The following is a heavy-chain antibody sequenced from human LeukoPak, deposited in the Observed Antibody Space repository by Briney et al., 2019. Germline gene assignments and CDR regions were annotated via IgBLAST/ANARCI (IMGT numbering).Heavy chain of an antibody. CDR3: ARVSLVRGAPDYYFDY. CDR2: IYTSGST. V-gene: IGHV4-61*02. D-gene: IGHD3-10*01. CDR1: GGSISSGAYY. J-gene: IGHJ4*02. Sequence: SETLSLTCTVSGGSISSGAYYWSWIRQPAGKGLEWIGRIYTSGSTNYNPSFKSRATLSVDTSKNQFSLKLSSVTAADTAVYYCARVSLVRGAPDYYFDYWGQGTLVTVSS.